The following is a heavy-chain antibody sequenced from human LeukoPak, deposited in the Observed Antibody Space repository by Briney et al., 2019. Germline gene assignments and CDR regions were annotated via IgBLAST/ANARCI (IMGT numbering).Heavy chain of an antibody. CDR1: GFTFSSYA. Sequence: PGGSLRLPCAASGFTFSSYAMHWVRQAPGKGLEWVAVISYDGSNKYYADSVKGRFTISRDNSKNTLYLQMNSLRAEDTAVYYCARDFENAFDIWGQGTMVTVSS. V-gene: IGHV3-30*04. J-gene: IGHJ3*02. CDR3: ARDFENAFDI. CDR2: ISYDGSNK.